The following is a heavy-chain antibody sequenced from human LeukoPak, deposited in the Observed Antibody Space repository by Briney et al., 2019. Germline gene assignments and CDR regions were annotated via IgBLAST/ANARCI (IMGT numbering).Heavy chain of an antibody. Sequence: ASVKVSCKASGYTFTGYYMHWVRQAPGQGLEWMGGIIPIFGTANYAQKFQGRVTITADESTSTAYMELSSLRSEDTAVYYCATSTITMVRGMSYRGQGTLVTVSS. CDR1: GYTFTGYY. CDR2: IIPIFGTA. CDR3: ATSTITMVRGMSY. D-gene: IGHD3-10*01. J-gene: IGHJ4*02. V-gene: IGHV1-69*13.